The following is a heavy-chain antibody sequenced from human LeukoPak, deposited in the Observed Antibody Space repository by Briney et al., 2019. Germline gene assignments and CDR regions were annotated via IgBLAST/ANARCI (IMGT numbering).Heavy chain of an antibody. CDR3: ARHRGVSPVDTAMVARFDY. V-gene: IGHV4-39*01. CDR2: IDYSGST. D-gene: IGHD5-18*01. J-gene: IGHJ4*02. Sequence: SDTPSLTCIVSGGSISRYYWSWIRQSPGFRLLCCASIDYSGSTYYNPSLKSRVTISVDTSKNQFSLKLSSVTAADTAVYYCARHRGVSPVDTAMVARFDYWGQGTLVTVSS. CDR1: GGSISRYY.